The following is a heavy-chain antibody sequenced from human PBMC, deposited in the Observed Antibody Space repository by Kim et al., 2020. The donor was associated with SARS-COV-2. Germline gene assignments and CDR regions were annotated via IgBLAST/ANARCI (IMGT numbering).Heavy chain of an antibody. CDR1: GFTFSSYA. D-gene: IGHD3-10*01. J-gene: IGHJ5*02. Sequence: GGSLRLSCAASGFTFSSYAMSWVRQAPGKGLEWVSAISGSGGSTYYADSVKGRFTISRDNSKNTLYLQMNSLRAEDTAVYYCAKDHITMVRGVIIFNWFGPWGQRTLVTVSS. V-gene: IGHV3-23*01. CDR3: AKDHITMVRGVIIFNWFGP. CDR2: ISGSGGST.